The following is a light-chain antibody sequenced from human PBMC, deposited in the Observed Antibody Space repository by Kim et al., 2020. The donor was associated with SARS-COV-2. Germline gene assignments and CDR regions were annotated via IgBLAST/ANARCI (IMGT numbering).Light chain of an antibody. J-gene: IGKJ2*03. CDR2: GAS. CDR1: QPVPYNY. Sequence: FSAGDRATLSCRASQPVPYNYIAWYQQKPGQTPRLLIYGASSRVTGIPDRFSGSGSGTDFTLIISRLEPEDFAVYYCQHYGISPNSFGQGTKLE. V-gene: IGKV3-20*01. CDR3: QHYGISPNS.